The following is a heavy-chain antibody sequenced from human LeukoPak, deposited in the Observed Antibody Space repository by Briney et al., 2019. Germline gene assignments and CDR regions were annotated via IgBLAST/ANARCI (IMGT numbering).Heavy chain of an antibody. CDR2: ISGSGGST. J-gene: IGHJ4*02. Sequence: GGSLRLSCAASGFTFSSYGMHWVRQAPGKGLEWVSAISGSGGSTYYADSVKGRFTISRDNSKNTLYLQMNSLRAEDTAVYYCAKDLAYCGGDCSYIDYWGQGTLVTVSS. CDR1: GFTFSSYG. V-gene: IGHV3-23*01. CDR3: AKDLAYCGGDCSYIDY. D-gene: IGHD2-21*02.